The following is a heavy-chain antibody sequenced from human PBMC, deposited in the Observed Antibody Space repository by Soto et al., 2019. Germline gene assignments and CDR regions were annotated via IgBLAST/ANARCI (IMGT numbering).Heavy chain of an antibody. CDR3: ARDVMANNRYHWYFDL. V-gene: IGHV4-34*01. J-gene: IGHJ2*01. CDR2: ITHSGGT. D-gene: IGHD2-8*01. Sequence: QVQLQQWGAGLLKPSETLSLTCAVYGGSFSGYYWSWIRQPPGKGLEWIGEITHSGGTNYNPSLKSRVPLSVDPSKSQFSLKLSSVTAADTAVYYCARDVMANNRYHWYFDLWGRGTLVTVSS. CDR1: GGSFSGYY.